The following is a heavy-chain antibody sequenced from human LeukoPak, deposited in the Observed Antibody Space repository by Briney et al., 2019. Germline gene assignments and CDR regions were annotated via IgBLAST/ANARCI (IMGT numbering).Heavy chain of an antibody. CDR3: ASVSVWELATHTGGSFDY. CDR1: GGLISRIEYY. J-gene: IGHJ4*02. Sequence: SETLSLTCTVSGGLISRIEYYWGWVRQSPVKGLEWLGHIYHTGTTLYSPHLNNRLTVSVDSSKNQFSLTLNSVTAADTAVYYCASVSVWELATHTGGSFDYWGRGILVTVSS. V-gene: IGHV4-30-4*01. CDR2: IYHTGTT. D-gene: IGHD1-26*01.